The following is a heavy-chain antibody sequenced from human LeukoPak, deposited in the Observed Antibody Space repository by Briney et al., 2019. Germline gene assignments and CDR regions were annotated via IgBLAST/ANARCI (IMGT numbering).Heavy chain of an antibody. V-gene: IGHV4-4*07. CDR2: IYTSGST. J-gene: IGHJ4*02. CDR3: ARDKGGDCSSTSCPFDY. D-gene: IGHD2-2*01. CDR1: GGSISSYY. Sequence: SETLSLTCTVSGGSISSYYWSWIRQPAGKGLEWIGRIYTSGSTNYNPSLKSRVTMSVDTSKNQFSLKLSSVTAADTAVYYCARDKGGDCSSTSCPFDYWGQGTLVTVSS.